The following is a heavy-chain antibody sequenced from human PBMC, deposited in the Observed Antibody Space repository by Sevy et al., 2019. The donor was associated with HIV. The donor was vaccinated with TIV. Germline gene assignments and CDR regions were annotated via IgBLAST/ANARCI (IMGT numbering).Heavy chain of an antibody. CDR3: AGDVYKFWVVCRGELDY. J-gene: IGHJ4*02. V-gene: IGHV1-3*01. CDR1: GYTFSYYT. CDR2: INAGNGNT. D-gene: IGHD3-10*01. Sequence: ASVKVSCKTSGYTFSYYTIHWVRHAPGQRLEWMGWINAGNGNTKYSQKFLDRVTFSRDTSARTVYMEVNSLRSEDTALYYCAGDVYKFWVVCRGELDYWGRGVRVTVSS.